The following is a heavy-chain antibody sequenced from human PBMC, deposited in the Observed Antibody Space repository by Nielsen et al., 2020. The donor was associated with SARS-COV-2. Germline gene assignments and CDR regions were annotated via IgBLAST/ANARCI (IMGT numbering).Heavy chain of an antibody. CDR3: AVATIVAYPYYGMDV. Sequence: GASLKISCGASGFTISSNYMSWVRQAPGQGLEWVSVIYSFGTTYYADSVKGRFTISRHISKNMLYLQMSSLRAEDTAVYYCAVATIVAYPYYGMDVWGQGTTVTVSS. D-gene: IGHD5-24*01. V-gene: IGHV3-53*04. CDR2: IYSFGTT. CDR1: GFTISSNY. J-gene: IGHJ6*02.